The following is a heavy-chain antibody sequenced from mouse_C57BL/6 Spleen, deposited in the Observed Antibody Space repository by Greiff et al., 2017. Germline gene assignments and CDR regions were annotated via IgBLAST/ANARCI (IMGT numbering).Heavy chain of an antibody. CDR2: IYPGSGNT. J-gene: IGHJ3*01. CDR3: ARDYDYDGLFAY. D-gene: IGHD2-4*01. Sequence: VQLQESGAELVRPGASVKLSCKASGYTFTDYYINWVKQRPGQGLEWIARIYPGSGNTYYNEKFKGKATLTAEKSSSTAYMQLSSLTSEDSAVYFCARDYDYDGLFAYWGQGTLVTVSA. CDR1: GYTFTDYY. V-gene: IGHV1-76*01.